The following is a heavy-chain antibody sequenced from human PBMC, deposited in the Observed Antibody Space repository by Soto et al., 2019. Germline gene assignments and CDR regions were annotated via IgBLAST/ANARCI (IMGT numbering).Heavy chain of an antibody. CDR2: IYYSGRT. J-gene: IGHJ4*01. CDR1: GGSISSSSYY. Sequence: PSETLSLTCTVSGGSISSSSYYWGWIRQPPGKGLEWIGSIYYSGRTYYNPSLKSRITISLDTSKSQFSLKLGSMTAADTAVYYCARDGYTYGSIWGQGTLVTVSS. V-gene: IGHV4-39*02. CDR3: ARDGYTYGSI. D-gene: IGHD5-18*01.